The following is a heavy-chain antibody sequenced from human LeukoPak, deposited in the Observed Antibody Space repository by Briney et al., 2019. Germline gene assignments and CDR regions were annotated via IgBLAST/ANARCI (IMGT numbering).Heavy chain of an antibody. CDR3: ARSGGSGSGLLDY. V-gene: IGHV1-18*01. CDR2: ISGYNGKT. J-gene: IGHJ4*02. D-gene: IGHD2-8*02. CDR1: GYTFTNYG. Sequence: GASVKVSCKASGYTFTNYGISWVRQAPGQGLELMGWISGYNGKTNYAQKLQGRVTMTTDTSTSTVYMELRSLRSDDTAVYYCARSGGSGSGLLDYWGQGTLVTVSS.